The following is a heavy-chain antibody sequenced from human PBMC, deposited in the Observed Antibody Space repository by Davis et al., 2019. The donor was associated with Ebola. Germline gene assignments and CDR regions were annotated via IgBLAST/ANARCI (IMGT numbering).Heavy chain of an antibody. CDR1: GFTFSSSW. J-gene: IGHJ4*02. CDR2: IKPDGSET. V-gene: IGHV3-7*03. D-gene: IGHD6-19*01. CDR3: ARGQYNTGWYPDYFDY. Sequence: GGSLRLSCAASGFTFSSSWMSWVRQAPGKGLEWLANIKPDGSETYYVDSVKGRFTISRDSAKNSLYLHMNSLRAEDTAVYYCARGQYNTGWYPDYFDYWGQGTLVTVSS.